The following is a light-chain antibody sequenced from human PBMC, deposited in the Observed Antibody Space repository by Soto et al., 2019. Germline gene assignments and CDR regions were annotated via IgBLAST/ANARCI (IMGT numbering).Light chain of an antibody. V-gene: IGLV2-11*01. J-gene: IGLJ1*01. CDR3: FSYAGTPRYV. CDR1: SGDVGYYNY. CDR2: DVT. Sequence: QSALTQPRSVSGSPGQSVTISCTGTSGDVGYYNYVSWYQQHPGKAPKVMIYDVTERPSGVPDRFSGSKSGNTASLTISGLQAYDEADYYCFSYAGTPRYVLGTGTKVTVL.